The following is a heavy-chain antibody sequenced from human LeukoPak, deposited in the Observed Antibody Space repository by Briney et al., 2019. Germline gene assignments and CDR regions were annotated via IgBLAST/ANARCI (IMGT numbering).Heavy chain of an antibody. Sequence: ASVKVSRKASGYTFTSYDINWVRQATGQGLEWMGWMNPNSGNTGYAQKFQGRVTITRNTSISTAYMELRSLRSDDTAVYYCARGPRVVGASWGQGTLVTVSS. CDR1: GYTFTSYD. J-gene: IGHJ5*02. V-gene: IGHV1-8*03. CDR2: MNPNSGNT. CDR3: ARGPRVVGAS. D-gene: IGHD1-26*01.